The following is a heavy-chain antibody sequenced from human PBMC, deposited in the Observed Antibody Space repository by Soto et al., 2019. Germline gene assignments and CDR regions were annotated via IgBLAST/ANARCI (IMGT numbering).Heavy chain of an antibody. CDR2: INGDNGNT. V-gene: IGHV1-3*01. CDR3: ASDLGPTGILGAVYA. Sequence: ASVKVSCKASGYTFTTHTIHWMRQAPGQRPESMGWINGDNGNTVYSPKYQGRLTITRDTSASTVYMELSSLTSEDTVVYYCASDLGPTGILGAVYAWGQGSLVTVSS. D-gene: IGHD1-26*01. J-gene: IGHJ5*02. CDR1: GYTFTTHT.